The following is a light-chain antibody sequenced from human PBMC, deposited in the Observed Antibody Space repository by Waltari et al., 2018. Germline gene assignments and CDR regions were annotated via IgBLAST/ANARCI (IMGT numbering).Light chain of an antibody. CDR3: QTWGTGIPVV. CDR1: SGPRPYA. V-gene: IGLV4-69*01. CDR2: LNSDGRH. J-gene: IGLJ2*01. Sequence: QLVLTQSPSASASLGASVKLTCTLSSGPRPYAIAWRQQQPEKGPRYLMKLNSDGRHSKGDGIPDRFSGSSSGAERYLTISSLQSEDEADYYCQTWGTGIPVVFGGGTKLTVL.